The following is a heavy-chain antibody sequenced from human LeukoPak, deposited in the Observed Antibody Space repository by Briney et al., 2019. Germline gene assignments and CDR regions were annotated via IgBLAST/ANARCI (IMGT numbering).Heavy chain of an antibody. CDR1: GFTFSTYN. CDR2: VGGTDGRT. CDR3: AKDGSYYFDY. J-gene: IGHJ4*02. V-gene: IGHV3-23*01. Sequence: RRSLRLSCAASGFTFSTYNMNWVRQAPGKGLGWVSAVGGTDGRTYYAAFVKGRFTIYRDNSKNTLYLQMNSLRAEDTAVYYCAKDGSYYFDYWGQGTLVTVSS.